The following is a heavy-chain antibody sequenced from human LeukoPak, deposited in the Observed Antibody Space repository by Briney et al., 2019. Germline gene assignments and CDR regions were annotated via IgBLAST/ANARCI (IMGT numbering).Heavy chain of an antibody. CDR2: INANSGVT. Sequence: GASVKVSCKTSGYTFADYFIHWVRQAPGQGLKWMGRINANSGVTEYQQKFQGRVTMTRDTSVSTAYVEVNWLISDDTAIYYCARDVSSTPNWEFDYWGQGTLVTVSS. V-gene: IGHV1-2*06. J-gene: IGHJ4*02. D-gene: IGHD1-26*01. CDR3: ARDVSSTPNWEFDY. CDR1: GYTFADYF.